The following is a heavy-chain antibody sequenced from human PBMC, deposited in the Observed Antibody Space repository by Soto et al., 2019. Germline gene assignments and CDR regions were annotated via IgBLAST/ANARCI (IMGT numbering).Heavy chain of an antibody. J-gene: IGHJ4*02. CDR1: GYTFTSYY. CDR3: ARHLRAAAAYGDDTMAY. CDR2: INPSGGST. D-gene: IGHD4-17*01. Sequence: ASVKVSCTASGYTFTSYYMHWVRQAPGQGLEWMGIINPSGGSTSYAQKFQGRVTMTRDTSTSTVYMELSSLRSEDPAVYYCARHLRAAAAYGDDTMAYWGKGTLVPVSS. V-gene: IGHV1-46*01.